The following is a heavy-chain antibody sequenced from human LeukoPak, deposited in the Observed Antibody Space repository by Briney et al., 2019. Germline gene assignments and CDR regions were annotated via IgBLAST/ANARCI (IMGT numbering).Heavy chain of an antibody. V-gene: IGHV1-2*02. J-gene: IGHJ5*02. D-gene: IGHD2-2*01. CDR1: GYTFSGYY. CDR3: ARVQYQLLFEGNWFDP. Sequence: GASVKVSCKASGYTFSGYYIHWVRQAPGQGLEWMGWIKPNSGDTHYAQKFQGRVTMTRDTSISTAYMDLNSLISDDTAVYYCARVQYQLLFEGNWFDPWGQGTLVTVSS. CDR2: IKPNSGDT.